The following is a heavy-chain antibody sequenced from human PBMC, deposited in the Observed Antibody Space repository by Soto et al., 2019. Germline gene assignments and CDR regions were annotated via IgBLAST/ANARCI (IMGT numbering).Heavy chain of an antibody. J-gene: IGHJ3*02. Sequence: GGSLRLSCAASGFTFSSYGMHWVRQAPGKRLEWVAVIWYDGSNKYYADSVKGRFTISRDNSKNTLYLQMSSLRAEDTAVYYCARVHHYYYDSSGYAFDIWGQGTMVTVSS. D-gene: IGHD3-22*01. V-gene: IGHV3-33*01. CDR3: ARVHHYYYDSSGYAFDI. CDR2: IWYDGSNK. CDR1: GFTFSSYG.